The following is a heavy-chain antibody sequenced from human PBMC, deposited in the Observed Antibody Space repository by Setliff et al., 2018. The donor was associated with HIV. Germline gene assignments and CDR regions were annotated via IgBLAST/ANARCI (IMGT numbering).Heavy chain of an antibody. CDR1: GYSISSGYY. J-gene: IGHJ4*02. V-gene: IGHV4-38-2*01. CDR2: IYHSGST. Sequence: PSETLSLTCAVSGYSISSGYYWGWIRQPPGKGLEWVGSIYHSGSTYYNPSLKSRVTISVDTSKNQFSLKLSSVTAADTAVYYRARAAGYPTITMIVVAALDYWGQGTLVTVSS. D-gene: IGHD3-22*01. CDR3: ARAAGYPTITMIVVAALDY.